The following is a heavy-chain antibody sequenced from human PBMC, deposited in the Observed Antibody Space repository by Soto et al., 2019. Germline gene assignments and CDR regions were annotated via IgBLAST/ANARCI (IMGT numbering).Heavy chain of an antibody. D-gene: IGHD5-18*01. CDR3: ARDADMVGSYFDY. V-gene: IGHV3-30-3*01. CDR2: ISYDGSNK. CDR1: GFTFSSYA. J-gene: IGHJ4*02. Sequence: QVQLVESGGGVVQPGRSLRLSCAASGFTFSSYAMHWVRQAPGKGLEWVAVISYDGSNKYYADSVKGRFTISRDNSKNTLYLQMNSLRAEDTAVYYCARDADMVGSYFDYWGQGTLVTVSS.